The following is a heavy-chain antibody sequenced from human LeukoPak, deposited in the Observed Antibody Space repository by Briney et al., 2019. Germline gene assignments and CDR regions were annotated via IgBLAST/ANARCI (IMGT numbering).Heavy chain of an antibody. CDR3: TRSSAAAGYFQH. D-gene: IGHD6-13*01. J-gene: IGHJ1*01. Sequence: PGGSLRLSCTASGFTFGDYAMSWVRQAPGKGLEWVGFIRSKAYGGTTEYAASVKGRFTISRDDSKSIAYLQMNSLNTEDTAVYYCTRSSAAAGYFQHWGQGTLVTVSS. V-gene: IGHV3-49*04. CDR1: GFTFGDYA. CDR2: IRSKAYGGTT.